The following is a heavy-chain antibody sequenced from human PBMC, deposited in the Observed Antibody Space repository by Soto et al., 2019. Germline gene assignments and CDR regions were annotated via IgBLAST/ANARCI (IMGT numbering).Heavy chain of an antibody. CDR1: GFTVNRHY. D-gene: IGHD3-3*01. CDR2: IYGGGST. J-gene: IGHJ6*02. CDR3: ARELYDFWSAHNIAVDGMDV. V-gene: IGHV3-53*01. Sequence: GGSLRRSCAVSGFTVNRHYMSWVRQAPGKGLAWVSVIYGGGSTYYADSVKGRFTISRDNSKNTLYLQMNILRAEDTAVYYCARELYDFWSAHNIAVDGMDVWGQGPMATVYS.